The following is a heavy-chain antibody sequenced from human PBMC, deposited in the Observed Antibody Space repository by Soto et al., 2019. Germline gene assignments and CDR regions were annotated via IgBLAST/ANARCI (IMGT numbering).Heavy chain of an antibody. Sequence: SETLSLTCTVSGGSISSYYWSWIRQPPGKGLEWIGYIYYSGSTYYNPSLKSRVTISVDTSKNQFSLKLSSVTAADTAVYYCARWCGDYDEGDPGHYYYGMDVWGQGTTVTVSS. J-gene: IGHJ6*02. CDR1: GGSISSYY. D-gene: IGHD4-17*01. V-gene: IGHV4-59*08. CDR2: IYYSGST. CDR3: ARWCGDYDEGDPGHYYYGMDV.